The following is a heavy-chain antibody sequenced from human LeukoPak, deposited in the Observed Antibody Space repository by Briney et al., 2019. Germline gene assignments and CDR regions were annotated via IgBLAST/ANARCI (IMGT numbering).Heavy chain of an antibody. Sequence: PGGSLRLSCAASGFTFSSYWMSWVRQAPGKGLEWVANIKQDGSEKYYVDSVKGRFTISRDNAKNSLYLQMNSLRAEDTAVYYCAKFNRQYCSSISCYGGFDYWGQGTLVTVSS. J-gene: IGHJ4*02. CDR1: GFTFSSYW. D-gene: IGHD2-2*01. CDR2: IKQDGSEK. V-gene: IGHV3-7*01. CDR3: AKFNRQYCSSISCYGGFDY.